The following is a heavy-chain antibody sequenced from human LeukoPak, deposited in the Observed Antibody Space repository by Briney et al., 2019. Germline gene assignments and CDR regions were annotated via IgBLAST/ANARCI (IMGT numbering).Heavy chain of an antibody. V-gene: IGHV3-15*01. Sequence: GGSLRLSCAASGFTFSNAWMSWVRQAPGKGLEWVGRIKSKTDGGTTDYTAPMKGRFTISRDDSKNTLYLQMNSLKTEDTAVYYCTTGPFDYYGSASYLANGMDVWGQGTTVTVSS. CDR2: IKSKTDGGTT. CDR1: GFTFSNAW. CDR3: TTGPFDYYGSASYLANGMDV. J-gene: IGHJ6*02. D-gene: IGHD3-10*01.